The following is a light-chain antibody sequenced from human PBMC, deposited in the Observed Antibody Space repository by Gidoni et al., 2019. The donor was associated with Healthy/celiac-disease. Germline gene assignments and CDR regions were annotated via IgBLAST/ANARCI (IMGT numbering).Light chain of an antibody. J-gene: IGLJ1*01. CDR1: SSDVGGYNY. CDR3: SSYTSSSTLV. CDR2: EVS. V-gene: IGLV2-14*01. Sequence: QSALTQPASVSGSPGQSITISCIGTSSDVGGYNYVSWYQQHPGKAPKLMIYEVSNRPSGVSNRFSGSKSGNTASLTISGLQAEDEADYYCSSYTSSSTLVFGTGTKVTFL.